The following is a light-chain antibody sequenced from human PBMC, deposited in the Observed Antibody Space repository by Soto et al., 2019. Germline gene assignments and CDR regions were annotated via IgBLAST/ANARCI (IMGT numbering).Light chain of an antibody. Sequence: EIVLTQSPGTLSLSPWERATLSCRASQDVYINSLAWYQQKPGQPPRLLIYGAATRASAVPDRFSGSGSGAEFALTITRLEPEDFAVYFCQQYGSAPLTFGPGTRVDLK. CDR1: QDVYINS. CDR3: QQYGSAPLT. V-gene: IGKV3-20*01. CDR2: GAA. J-gene: IGKJ3*01.